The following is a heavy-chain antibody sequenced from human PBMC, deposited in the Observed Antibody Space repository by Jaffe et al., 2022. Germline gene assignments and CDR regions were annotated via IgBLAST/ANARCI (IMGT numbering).Heavy chain of an antibody. D-gene: IGHD1-1*01. Sequence: QVQLQESGPGLVKPSETLSLTCTVSGGSVSSGSYYWSWIRQPPGKGLEWIGYIYYSGSTNYNPSLKSRVTISVDTSKNQFSLKLSSVTAADTAVYYCARVCRDWNISRHNWFDPWGQGTLVTVSS. CDR2: IYYSGST. J-gene: IGHJ5*02. CDR1: GGSVSSGSYY. V-gene: IGHV4-61*01. CDR3: ARVCRDWNISRHNWFDP.